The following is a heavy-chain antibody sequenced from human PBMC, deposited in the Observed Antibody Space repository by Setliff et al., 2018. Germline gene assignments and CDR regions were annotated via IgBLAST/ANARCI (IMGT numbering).Heavy chain of an antibody. CDR1: GFTFSSYG. Sequence: PGGSLRLSCAASGFTFSSYGIHWVRQAPGKGLEWVGRIKTKAAGETTDYAAPVKDRFTISRDDSRNTLYLQMNSLKTEDTAVYYCTTGPVCVGDCYSGRLNYWGQGTLVTVSS. V-gene: IGHV3-15*01. CDR3: TTGPVCVGDCYSGRLNY. J-gene: IGHJ4*02. D-gene: IGHD2-21*02. CDR2: IKTKAAGETT.